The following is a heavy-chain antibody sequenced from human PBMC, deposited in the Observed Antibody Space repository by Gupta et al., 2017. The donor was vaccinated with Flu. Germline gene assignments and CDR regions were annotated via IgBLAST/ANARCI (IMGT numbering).Heavy chain of an antibody. J-gene: IGHJ6*03. Sequence: EVQLVESGRGLVTPGGSLRPSCAASGFSFGNAWVTGVRPAPGKGLEWVGRIKGKSHGGTIEYGAFVKGRFTISRDDSENTQSLQMTSLKTEDTAVYYCTTNERPEDFMDVWGKGTTVTVSS. CDR1: GFSFGNAW. V-gene: IGHV3-15*01. CDR2: IKGKSHGGTI. D-gene: IGHD1-1*01. CDR3: TTNERPEDFMDV.